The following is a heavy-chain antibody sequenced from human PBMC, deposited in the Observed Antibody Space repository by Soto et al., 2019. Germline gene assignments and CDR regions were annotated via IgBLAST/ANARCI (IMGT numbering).Heavy chain of an antibody. J-gene: IGHJ4*02. CDR1: GYTFTSFG. D-gene: IGHD4-4*01. V-gene: IGHV1-18*01. Sequence: QVQLVQSGAEVKKPGASVKVSCKASGYTFTSFGISWVRQAPGQGLEWMGWISTYNGNTNYGRSLQGRLIMTTDTSTNTAYLEVRGLRSDDTDVYYCARDQARWDYSACPLDYWSQGTLVTVSS. CDR3: ARDQARWDYSACPLDY. CDR2: ISTYNGNT.